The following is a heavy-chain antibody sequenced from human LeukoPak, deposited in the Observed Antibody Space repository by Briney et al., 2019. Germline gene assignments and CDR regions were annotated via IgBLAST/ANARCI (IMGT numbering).Heavy chain of an antibody. CDR1: GYRFTSYG. D-gene: IGHD3-22*01. J-gene: IGHJ5*02. CDR2: ISDYNGNT. V-gene: IGHV1-18*01. CDR3: ARTLITMIVPGWPGPNWFDP. Sequence: ASVKVSCKASGYRFTSYGISWVRQAPGQGLEWMGWISDYNGNTNYAQKLQGRVTMTTDTSTSTAYMELRSLRSDDTAVYYCARTLITMIVPGWPGPNWFDPWGQGTLVTVSS.